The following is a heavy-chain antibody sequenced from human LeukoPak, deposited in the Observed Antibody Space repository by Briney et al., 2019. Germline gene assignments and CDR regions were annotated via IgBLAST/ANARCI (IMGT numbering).Heavy chain of an antibody. V-gene: IGHV4-4*07. CDR2: IYTNGRT. Sequence: PSETLSLTCTVSGGSISSYYWNWIRQPAGKGLEWIGHIYTNGRTNYNPSLKSRVTMSVDTSKNQFSLKLSSVTAADTAVYYCARSSGYYNAFDYWGQGTLVTVSS. J-gene: IGHJ4*02. D-gene: IGHD3-3*01. CDR3: ARSSGYYNAFDY. CDR1: GGSISSYY.